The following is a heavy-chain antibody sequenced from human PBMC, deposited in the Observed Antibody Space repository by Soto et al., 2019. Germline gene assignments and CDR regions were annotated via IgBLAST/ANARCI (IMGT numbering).Heavy chain of an antibody. J-gene: IGHJ6*03. D-gene: IGHD4-4*01. V-gene: IGHV5-10-1*01. CDR1: GCSSISYW. CDR3: ARVVATVSHYYYYYYMDV. CDR2: IDPSDSYT. Sequence: GESQRISCKGAGCSSISYWSSWVRKKTGKGLEWMGRIDPSDSYTNYSPSFQGHVTISADKSISTAYLQWSSLKASDTAMYYCARVVATVSHYYYYYYMDVWGKGTTVTVSS.